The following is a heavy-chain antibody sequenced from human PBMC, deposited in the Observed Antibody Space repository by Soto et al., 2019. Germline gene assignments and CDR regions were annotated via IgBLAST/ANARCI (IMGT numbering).Heavy chain of an antibody. CDR2: INPSGGST. Sequence: QVQLVQSGAEVKKPGASVKVSCKASGYTFTSYYMHWVRQAPGQGLEWTGIINPSGGSTSYAQKFQGRVTMTRDTSTSTVYMELSSLRSEDTAVYYCAREPPHCSGGSCYPGLGMDVWGQGTTVTVSS. CDR1: GYTFTSYY. J-gene: IGHJ6*02. CDR3: AREPPHCSGGSCYPGLGMDV. V-gene: IGHV1-46*01. D-gene: IGHD2-15*01.